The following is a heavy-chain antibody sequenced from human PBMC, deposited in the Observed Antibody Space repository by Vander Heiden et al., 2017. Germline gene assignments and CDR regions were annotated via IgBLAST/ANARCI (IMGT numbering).Heavy chain of an antibody. CDR2: IIPIFGTA. J-gene: IGHJ6*02. CDR1: GGTFSSYA. V-gene: IGHV1-69*01. D-gene: IGHD6-13*01. Sequence: QVQLVQSGAEVKKPGSSVKVSCKASGGTFSSYAISWVRQAPGQGLEWMGGIIPIFGTANYAQKFQGRVTITADESTSTAYMELSSLRSEDTAVYYCAQQLVRYEIQYYYYYGMDVWGQGTTVTVSS. CDR3: AQQLVRYEIQYYYYYGMDV.